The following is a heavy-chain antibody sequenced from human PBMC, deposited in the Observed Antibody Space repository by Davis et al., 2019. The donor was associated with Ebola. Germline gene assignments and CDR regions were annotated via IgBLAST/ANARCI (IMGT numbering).Heavy chain of an antibody. CDR1: GYSISSGYY. J-gene: IGHJ4*02. CDR3: ARVTTGVGVPRRGYFDY. CDR2: IYHSGST. V-gene: IGHV4-38-2*01. D-gene: IGHD4-23*01. Sequence: PSETLSLTCAVSGYSISSGYYWGWIRQPPGKGLEWIGSIYHSGSTYYNPSLKSRVTISVDTSKNQFSLKLSSVTAADTAVYYCARVTTGVGVPRRGYFDYWGQGTLVTVSS.